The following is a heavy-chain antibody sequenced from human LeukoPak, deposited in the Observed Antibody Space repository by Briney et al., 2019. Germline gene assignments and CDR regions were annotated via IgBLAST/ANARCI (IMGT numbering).Heavy chain of an antibody. D-gene: IGHD3-10*01. Sequence: ASVKVSCKVSGYTLTELSMHWVRQAPGKGLEWMGGFDPEDGETIYAQKFQGRVTMTEDTSTDTAYMELSRLRSDDTAVYYCARGLVRGVIGASYYGMDVWGQGTTVTVSS. CDR1: GYTLTELS. V-gene: IGHV1-24*01. CDR3: ARGLVRGVIGASYYGMDV. J-gene: IGHJ6*02. CDR2: FDPEDGET.